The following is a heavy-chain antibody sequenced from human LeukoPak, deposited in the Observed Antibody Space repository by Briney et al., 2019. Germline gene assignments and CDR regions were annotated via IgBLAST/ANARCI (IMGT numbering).Heavy chain of an antibody. CDR1: GCSFTKCW. J-gene: IGHJ4*02. CDR3: AIGTGTNFDY. Sequence: GGALQISLKGSGCSFTKCWIGWVRQMPGKGLEGRGVIYPGDCGTRYSPSFQGQVTISAGKSINTAYLQSSSLKASDTAMYFCAIGTGTNFDYWGQGTLVTISS. D-gene: IGHD3/OR15-3a*01. V-gene: IGHV5-51*01. CDR2: IYPGDCGT.